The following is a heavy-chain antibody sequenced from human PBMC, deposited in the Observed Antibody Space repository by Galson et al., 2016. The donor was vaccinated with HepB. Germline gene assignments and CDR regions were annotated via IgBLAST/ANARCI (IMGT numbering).Heavy chain of an antibody. CDR3: ARVRGQPGADS. V-gene: IGHV4-4*02. J-gene: IGHJ4*02. D-gene: IGHD1-1*01. CDR1: GGSIISSYW. Sequence: LSLTCAVSGGSIISSYWWSWVRQSPGKGLEWIGEIYHSGSNNYNPSLKSRVTISADKSKNQFSLTLSSVTAADTAVYYCARVRGQPGADSWGQGSLVTVSS. CDR2: IYHSGSN.